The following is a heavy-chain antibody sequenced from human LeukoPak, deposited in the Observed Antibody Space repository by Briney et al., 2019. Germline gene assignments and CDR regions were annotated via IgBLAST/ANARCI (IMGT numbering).Heavy chain of an antibody. CDR2: IIPIFGTA. J-gene: IGHJ5*02. D-gene: IGHD2-2*02. CDR1: GGTFSSYT. V-gene: IGHV1-69*05. Sequence: ASVKVSCKASGGTFSSYTISWVRQAPGQGLEWMGRIIPIFGTANYAQKFQGRVTITTDESTSTAYMELSSLRSEDTAVYYCARIEGCSSTSCYTPWGQGTLVTVSS. CDR3: ARIEGCSSTSCYTP.